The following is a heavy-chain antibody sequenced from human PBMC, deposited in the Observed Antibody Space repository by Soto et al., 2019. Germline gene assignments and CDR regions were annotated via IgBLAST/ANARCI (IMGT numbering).Heavy chain of an antibody. CDR2: IWYDGSNK. V-gene: IGHV3-33*01. J-gene: IGHJ4*02. CDR3: ARDRRRYGRCDY. D-gene: IGHD3-10*01. Sequence: QVQLVESGGGVVQPGRSLRLSCAASGFTFSSYGMHWVRQAPGKGLEWVAVIWYDGSNKYYADSVKGRFTISRDNSKNTLYLQMNSMRAEDSAVYYCARDRRRYGRCDYWGQGTLVTVSS. CDR1: GFTFSSYG.